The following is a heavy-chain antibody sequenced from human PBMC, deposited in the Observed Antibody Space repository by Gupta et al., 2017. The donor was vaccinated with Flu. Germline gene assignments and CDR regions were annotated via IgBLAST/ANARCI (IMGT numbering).Heavy chain of an antibody. CDR2: IYHSGST. Sequence: QVQLQESGPGLVKPSETLSLTCAVSGYSISSGYYWGWIRQPPGKGLEWIGRIYHSGSTYYNPSLKSRVTISVDTSKNQFSLKLSSVTAADTAVYYCARLPTWVVYDWYFDLWGRGPLVTVSS. CDR3: ARLPTWVVYDWYFDL. CDR1: GYSISSGYY. J-gene: IGHJ2*01. D-gene: IGHD2-8*02. V-gene: IGHV4-38-2*01.